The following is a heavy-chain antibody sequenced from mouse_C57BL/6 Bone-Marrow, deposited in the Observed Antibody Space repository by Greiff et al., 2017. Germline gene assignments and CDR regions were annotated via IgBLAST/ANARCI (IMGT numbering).Heavy chain of an antibody. Sequence: QVHVKQSGAELARPGASVKLSCTASGYTFTSYGISWVKQRTGQGLEWIGEIYPRSGNTYYNEKFKGKATLTADKSSSTAYMELRSLTSEDSAVYFCARGTYYSNLGSMDYWGQGTSVTVSS. D-gene: IGHD2-5*01. CDR3: ARGTYYSNLGSMDY. V-gene: IGHV1-81*01. J-gene: IGHJ4*01. CDR2: IYPRSGNT. CDR1: GYTFTSYG.